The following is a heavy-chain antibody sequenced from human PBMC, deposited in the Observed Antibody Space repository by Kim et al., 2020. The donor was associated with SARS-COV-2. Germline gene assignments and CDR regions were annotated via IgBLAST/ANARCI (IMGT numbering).Heavy chain of an antibody. D-gene: IGHD3-9*01. J-gene: IGHJ6*02. CDR1: GFSFSDYS. V-gene: IGHV3-33*06. CDR3: AKLNVDFERLTGDSCGLDV. Sequence: GGSLRLSCESSGFSFSDYSMHWVRQAPGKGLEWVALIWFDGSKQNYADSVRGRFTVSRDNSRGTLFLEMNTLRDEDTAIYYCAKLNVDFERLTGDSCGLDVWGQGTTV. CDR2: IWFDGSKQ.